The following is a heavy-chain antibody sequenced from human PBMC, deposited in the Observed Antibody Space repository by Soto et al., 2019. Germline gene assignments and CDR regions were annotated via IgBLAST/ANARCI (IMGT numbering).Heavy chain of an antibody. D-gene: IGHD3-16*01. Sequence: ASVKVSCKASGYPFTDYYMHWVRQAPGRRPEWMGWVNPNNGDTHFVQKFQGRVTMTTDTSISTGYMELTGLASGDTALYYCTRRPMWRPPLIKDYGMDVWGQGTTVTVSS. CDR3: TRRPMWRPPLIKDYGMDV. CDR2: VNPNNGDT. V-gene: IGHV1-2*02. CDR1: GYPFTDYY. J-gene: IGHJ6*02.